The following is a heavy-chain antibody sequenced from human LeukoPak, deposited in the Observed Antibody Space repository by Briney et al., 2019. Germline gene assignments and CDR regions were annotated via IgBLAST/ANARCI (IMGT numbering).Heavy chain of an antibody. V-gene: IGHV4-30-2*01. D-gene: IGHD2-15*01. CDR1: GGSISSGGCS. Sequence: SETLSLTCAVSGGSISSGGCSWSWIRQPPGKGLEWIGYIYHSGSTYYNPSLKSRVTISVDRSKNQFSLKLSSVTAADTAVYYCARTYCSGGSCYDWSNWFDPWGQGTLVTVSS. CDR2: IYHSGST. J-gene: IGHJ5*02. CDR3: ARTYCSGGSCYDWSNWFDP.